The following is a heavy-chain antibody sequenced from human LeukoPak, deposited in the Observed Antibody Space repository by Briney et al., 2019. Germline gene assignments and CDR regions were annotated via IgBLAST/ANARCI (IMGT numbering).Heavy chain of an antibody. CDR1: GFTFRSCG. J-gene: IGHJ4*02. CDR2: IPYDGSNT. V-gene: IGHV3-30*02. D-gene: IGHD2-2*01. Sequence: PGGSLRLSCAASGFTFRSCGMHWVRQAPSKGLEWVTFIPYDGSNTWYADSVKGRFTISRDNSKNTLYLQMNSLRVEDTAVYYCAKDTDPAGVVPAAMDYWGQGTLVTVSS. CDR3: AKDTDPAGVVPAAMDY.